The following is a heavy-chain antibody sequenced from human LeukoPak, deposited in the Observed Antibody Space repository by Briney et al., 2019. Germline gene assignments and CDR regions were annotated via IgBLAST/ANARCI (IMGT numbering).Heavy chain of an antibody. CDR1: GFTFSDYY. CDR2: ISGDNGSI. V-gene: IGHV3-11*01. Sequence: GGCLRLSCAASGFTFSDYYMSWFRQAPGKGLEWLSYISGDNGSIYYADSVRGRFTISRDNAKNSLCLQVNSLRGEDMAVYYCVRAYSRGYSDDFDYWGQGTLVTVSS. D-gene: IGHD6-25*01. J-gene: IGHJ4*02. CDR3: VRAYSRGYSDDFDY.